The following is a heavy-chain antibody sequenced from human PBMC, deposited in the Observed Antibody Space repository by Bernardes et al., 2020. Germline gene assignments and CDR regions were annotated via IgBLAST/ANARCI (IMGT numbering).Heavy chain of an antibody. CDR1: GGSISSGGYY. V-gene: IGHV4-31*03. J-gene: IGHJ3*02. CDR2: IYYSGST. CDR3: ARVSTMIRGWLSSAADDAFDI. D-gene: IGHD3-22*01. Sequence: SETLSLTCTVSGGSISSGGYYWSWIRQHPGKGLEWIGYIYYSGSTYYNPSLKSRVTISVDTSKNQFSLKLSSVTAADTAVYYCARVSTMIRGWLSSAADDAFDIWGQGTMVTVSS.